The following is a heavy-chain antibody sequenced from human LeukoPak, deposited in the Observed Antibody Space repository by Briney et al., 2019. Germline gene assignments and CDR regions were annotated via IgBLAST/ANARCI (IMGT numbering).Heavy chain of an antibody. CDR2: IYTSGST. D-gene: IGHD5-24*01. Sequence: SQTLSLTCTVSGGSISSGSYYWSWIRQPPGKGLEWIGRIYTSGSTNYNPSLRSRVTISVDTSKNQFSLKLSSVTAADTAVYYCARALQRWLPYAFDIWGQGTMVTVSS. J-gene: IGHJ3*02. CDR1: GGSISSGSYY. V-gene: IGHV4-61*02. CDR3: ARALQRWLPYAFDI.